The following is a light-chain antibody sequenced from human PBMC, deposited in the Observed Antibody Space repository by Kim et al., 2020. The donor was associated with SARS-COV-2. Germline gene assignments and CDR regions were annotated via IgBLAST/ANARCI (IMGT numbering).Light chain of an antibody. Sequence: DIQMTQSPSSLSASVGDRVTITCQASQDISNHLNWYQQKPGKAPKLLLYDASNLETGVPSRFSGSGSGTDFTFTISSLQPEDIATYYCQQYDDLPLTFGGGTKVDIK. J-gene: IGKJ4*01. V-gene: IGKV1-33*01. CDR2: DAS. CDR3: QQYDDLPLT. CDR1: QDISNH.